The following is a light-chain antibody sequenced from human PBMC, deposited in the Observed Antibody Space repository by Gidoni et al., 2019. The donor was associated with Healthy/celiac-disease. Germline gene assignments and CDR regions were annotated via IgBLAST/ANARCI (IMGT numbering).Light chain of an antibody. V-gene: IGKV3-11*01. J-gene: IGKJ2*01. CDR1: QSVSSY. CDR3: QQRSNWSRT. CDR2: DAS. Sequence: IVLTQSPATLSLSPGERATLSCRASQSVSSYLAWYQQKPGQAPRLLIYDASNSATGIPARFRGSGSGTDFTLTISSLEPEDFAVYYCQQRSNWSRTFGQGTKLEIK.